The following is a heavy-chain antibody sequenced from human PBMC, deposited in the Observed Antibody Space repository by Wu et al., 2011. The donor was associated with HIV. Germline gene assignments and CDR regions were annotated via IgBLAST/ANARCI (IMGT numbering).Heavy chain of an antibody. CDR1: GYTFTNYY. CDR3: ARDATPITTEFDY. J-gene: IGHJ4*02. D-gene: IGHD4-11*01. V-gene: IGHV1-2*02. CDR2: INPSGGAT. Sequence: QVQAGTVWAEVKKPGASVKVSCGTSGYTFTNYYIHWVRQAPGHGLEWMAWINPSGGATIYAEAFEGRVTVTTDTSMKTVYMELESLTSGDTAMYFCARDATPITTEFDYWGQGTLITVSS.